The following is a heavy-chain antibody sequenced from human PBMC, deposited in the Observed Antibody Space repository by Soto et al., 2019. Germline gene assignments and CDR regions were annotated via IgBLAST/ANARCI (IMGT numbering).Heavy chain of an antibody. V-gene: IGHV1-58*01. J-gene: IGHJ4*02. D-gene: IGHD3-10*01. Sequence: SVKVSCKASGFTFTSSAVQWVRQARGQGLEWIGWIVVGSGNANYAQKFQDRVTITADESTSTAYMELSSLRSEDTAVYYCAREAPGPILTYYFDYWGQGTLVTVSS. CDR2: IVVGSGNA. CDR1: GFTFTSSA. CDR3: AREAPGPILTYYFDY.